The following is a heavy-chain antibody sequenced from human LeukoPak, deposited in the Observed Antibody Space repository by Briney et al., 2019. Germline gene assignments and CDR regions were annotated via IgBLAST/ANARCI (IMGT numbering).Heavy chain of an antibody. CDR3: ARWDPSTENRSDWPNFDY. CDR2: ISAYNNDT. J-gene: IGHJ4*02. D-gene: IGHD2-21*02. V-gene: IGHV1-18*01. Sequence: ASVKVSCKASGYTFTSYGISWVRQAPGQGLEWMGWISAYNNDTKYAQKVQGRVTMTTDTSTSTAYMELRSLRSDDTAVYYCARWDPSTENRSDWPNFDYWGQGTLVTVSS. CDR1: GYTFTSYG.